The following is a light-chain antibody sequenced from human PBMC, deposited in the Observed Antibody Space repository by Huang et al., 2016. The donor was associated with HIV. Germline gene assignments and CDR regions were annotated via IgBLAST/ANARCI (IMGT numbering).Light chain of an antibody. CDR1: RRVSSSRF. Sequence: EIVLTQSPDTLSLCPGERATLSCRASRRVSSSRFLAWYQQKPGKAPRLRSYGASSRATGIPDRFSGSGSGTDFTLTINRLEPEDFAVYYYHQYGSLPQTFGQGTKVDIK. CDR2: GAS. CDR3: HQYGSLPQT. J-gene: IGKJ1*01. V-gene: IGKV3-20*01.